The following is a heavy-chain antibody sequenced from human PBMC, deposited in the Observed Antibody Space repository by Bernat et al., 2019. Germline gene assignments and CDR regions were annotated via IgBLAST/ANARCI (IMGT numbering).Heavy chain of an antibody. Sequence: QVQLVQSGAEVKKPGASVKVSCKASGYTFTVYHLHWVRQAPGQGLEWMGWTNIKTGGTNYAQKLQGRVTMTRETSISTAYMEVSRLTSDDTAVYYCARGGRTFDLDYWGQGTLVTVSS. J-gene: IGHJ4*02. CDR3: ARGGRTFDLDY. D-gene: IGHD1-26*01. CDR2: TNIKTGGT. V-gene: IGHV1-2*02. CDR1: GYTFTVYH.